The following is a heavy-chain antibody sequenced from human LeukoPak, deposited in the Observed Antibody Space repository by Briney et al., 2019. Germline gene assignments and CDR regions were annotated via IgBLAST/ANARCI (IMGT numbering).Heavy chain of an antibody. D-gene: IGHD3-10*01. CDR3: ARDNGDYAFDI. Sequence: GGSLRLSCAASGFTFSGYYMSWVRQAPGKGLEWVANIKQDGGEKYYVDSVKGRFTISRDNAKNSLYLEMNGLRAEDTAVYYCARDNGDYAFDIWGQGTMITVSS. J-gene: IGHJ3*02. CDR2: IKQDGGEK. CDR1: GFTFSGYY. V-gene: IGHV3-7*03.